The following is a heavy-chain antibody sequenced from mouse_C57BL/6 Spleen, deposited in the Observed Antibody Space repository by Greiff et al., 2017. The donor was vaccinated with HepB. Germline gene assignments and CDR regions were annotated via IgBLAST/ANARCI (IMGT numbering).Heavy chain of an antibody. CDR2: IDPSDSYT. CDR1: GYTFTSYW. D-gene: IGHD4-1*02. Sequence: QVQLQQPGAELVMPGASVKLSCKASGYTFTSYWMHWVKQRPGQGLEWIGEIDPSDSYTNYNQKFKGKSTLTVDKSSSTPYMQLSSLTSEDSAVYYCARSTPGYAMDYWGQGTSVTVSS. J-gene: IGHJ4*01. V-gene: IGHV1-69*01. CDR3: ARSTPGYAMDY.